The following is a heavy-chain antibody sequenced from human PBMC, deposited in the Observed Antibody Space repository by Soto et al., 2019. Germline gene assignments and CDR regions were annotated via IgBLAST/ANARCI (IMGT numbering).Heavy chain of an antibody. Sequence: QVQLVQSGAEVKKPGSSVKVSCKASGGTFSSYAISWVRQAPGQGLEWMGGIIPIFGTANYEQKFQGRVTITADESTSTAYMELSSLRSEDTAVYYCARAPDFWSGYDYYYGMDVWGQGTTVTVSS. CDR3: ARAPDFWSGYDYYYGMDV. J-gene: IGHJ6*02. CDR1: GGTFSSYA. CDR2: IIPIFGTA. D-gene: IGHD3-3*01. V-gene: IGHV1-69*01.